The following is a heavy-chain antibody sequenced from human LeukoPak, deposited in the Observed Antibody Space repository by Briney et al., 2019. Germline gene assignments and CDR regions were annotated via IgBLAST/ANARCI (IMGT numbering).Heavy chain of an antibody. J-gene: IGHJ4*02. CDR2: INSDGSIT. CDR3: VRQQTPHGNFDY. CDR1: GFTFTTYW. V-gene: IGHV3-74*01. Sequence: PGGSLRLSCAASGFTFTTYWMHWVRQAPGKGLVWVSHINSDGSITSYADSVKGRFTISRDNAKNTLYLQMNSLRAEDTAVYYCVRQQTPHGNFDYWGQGTLVTVSS. D-gene: IGHD1-26*01.